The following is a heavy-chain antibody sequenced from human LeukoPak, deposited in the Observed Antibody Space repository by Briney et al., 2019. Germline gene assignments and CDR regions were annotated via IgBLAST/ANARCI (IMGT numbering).Heavy chain of an antibody. CDR1: GYSFTSYW. D-gene: IGHD4-17*01. J-gene: IGHJ4*02. CDR2: IYPGDSDT. CDR3: ARQSTVTFIDY. Sequence: GESLKISCMGSGYSFTSYWIGWVRQMPGKGLEWMGIIYPGDSDTRYSQSFQGQVTISADKSISTAYLQWSSLKASDTAMYYCARQSTVTFIDYWGQGTLVTVSS. V-gene: IGHV5-51*01.